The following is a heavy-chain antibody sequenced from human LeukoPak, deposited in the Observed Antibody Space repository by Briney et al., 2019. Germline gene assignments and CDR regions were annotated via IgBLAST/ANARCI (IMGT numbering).Heavy chain of an antibody. J-gene: IGHJ6*03. CDR3: ARDSPPEAGYMDV. D-gene: IGHD1-14*01. V-gene: IGHV3-21*01. Sequence: PGGSLRLSCAASGFTFSSYSMNWVRQAPGKGLEWVSSISSSSSYIYYADSVKGRFTISRDNAKNSLYLQMNSLRAEDTAVYYCARDSPPEAGYMDVWGKGTTVTVSS. CDR2: ISSSSSYI. CDR1: GFTFSSYS.